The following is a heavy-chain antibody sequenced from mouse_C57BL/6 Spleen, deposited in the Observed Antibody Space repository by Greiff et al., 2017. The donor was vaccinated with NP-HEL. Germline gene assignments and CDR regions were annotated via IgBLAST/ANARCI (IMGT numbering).Heavy chain of an antibody. Sequence: EVKLVESGGGLVKPGGSLKLSCAASGFTFSDYGMHWVRQAPEKGLEWVAYISSGSSTIYYADTVKGRFTISRDNAKNTLFLQMTSLRSEDTAMCYCARWDWDVRAMDYWGQGTSVTVSS. CDR1: GFTFSDYG. CDR3: ARWDWDVRAMDY. CDR2: ISSGSSTI. D-gene: IGHD4-1*01. J-gene: IGHJ4*01. V-gene: IGHV5-17*01.